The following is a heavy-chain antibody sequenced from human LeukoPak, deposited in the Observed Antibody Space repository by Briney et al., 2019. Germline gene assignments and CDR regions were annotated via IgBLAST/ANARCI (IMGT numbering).Heavy chain of an antibody. D-gene: IGHD6-6*01. J-gene: IGHJ5*02. CDR2: IYSGGST. V-gene: IGHV3-53*01. CDR1: GFTFSSYS. CDR3: ARVNADEYSSSSGGDWFDP. Sequence: GGSLRLSCAASGFTFSSYSMNWVRQAPGKGLEWVSVIYSGGSTYYADSVKGRFTISRDNSKNTLYLQMNSLRAEDTAVYYCARVNADEYSSSSGGDWFDPWGQGTLVTVSS.